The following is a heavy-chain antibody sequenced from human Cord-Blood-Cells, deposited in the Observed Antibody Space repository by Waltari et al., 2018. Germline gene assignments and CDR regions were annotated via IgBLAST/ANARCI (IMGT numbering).Heavy chain of an antibody. V-gene: IGHV4-38-2*01. CDR2: ICHRGGA. CDR3: AGGRIGPWLVRYYFDS. Sequence: QVQLQESGPGLVKRSETLSLTCAVSGYSISSGYYWGWTRQPPGKGLEWVGSICHRGGAYTNPSLKSRFTISAGTSKNQLSLKLSSVTAADTAVYSCAGGRIGPWLVRYYFDSWGQGTLVTVSS. D-gene: IGHD6-19*01. CDR1: GYSISSGYY. J-gene: IGHJ4*02.